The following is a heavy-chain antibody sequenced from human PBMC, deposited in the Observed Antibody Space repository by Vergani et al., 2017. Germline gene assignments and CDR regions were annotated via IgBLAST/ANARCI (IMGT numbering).Heavy chain of an antibody. Sequence: EVQLVQSGAEVKKPGESLKISCKCSGYSFTSYWIGWVRQMPGKGLEWMGIIYPGDSDTSYSPSFQGQVTISADKSISTAYLQLSSLKASDTAMYYCARIQTVDCSSTSCSDAFDIWGQGTMVTVSS. D-gene: IGHD2-2*01. CDR1: GYSFTSYW. CDR2: IYPGDSDT. V-gene: IGHV5-51*01. CDR3: ARIQTVDCSSTSCSDAFDI. J-gene: IGHJ3*02.